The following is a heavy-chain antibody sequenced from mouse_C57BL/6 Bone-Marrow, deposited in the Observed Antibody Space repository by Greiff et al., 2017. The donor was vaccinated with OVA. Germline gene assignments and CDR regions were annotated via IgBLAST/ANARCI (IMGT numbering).Heavy chain of an antibody. J-gene: IGHJ4*01. D-gene: IGHD2-5*01. CDR1: GYTFTDYE. CDR3: TRGYNNYYSMDY. CDR2: IDPETGGT. Sequence: VQLQQSGAELVRPGASVTLSCKASGYTFTDYEMHWVKQTPVHGLEWIGAIDPETGGTAYNQKFKGKAILTADKSSSTAYMELRSLTSEDSAVYYCTRGYNNYYSMDYWGQGTAVPVSS. V-gene: IGHV1-15*01.